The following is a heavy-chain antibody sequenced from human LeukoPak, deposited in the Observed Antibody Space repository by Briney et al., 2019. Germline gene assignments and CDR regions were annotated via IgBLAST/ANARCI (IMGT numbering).Heavy chain of an antibody. J-gene: IGHJ4*02. D-gene: IGHD6-13*01. CDR3: ATGYSSTWHYFDY. CDR1: GDSISSYY. V-gene: IGHV4-59*01. CDR2: IYHSGST. Sequence: SETLSLTCTVSGDSISSYYWSWIRQPPGKGLEWIGYIYHSGSTNYNPSLKSPVTISVDTSKSQFSLKLSSVTGADTAVYYCATGYSSTWHYFDYWGQGTVVSVSS.